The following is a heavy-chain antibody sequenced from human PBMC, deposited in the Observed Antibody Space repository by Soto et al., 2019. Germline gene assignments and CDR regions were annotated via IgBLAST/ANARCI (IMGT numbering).Heavy chain of an antibody. Sequence: QVQLVQSGAEVKKPGASVKVSCKASGYTFTSYYMHWVRQAPGQGLEWMGIINPSGGSTSYAQKFQVRVTMTSGTSTSTGYMELSSLRSEDTAVYYCEGLLTHGYSCGWYQADYWGQGPLVTVSS. CDR1: GYTFTSYY. V-gene: IGHV1-46*01. D-gene: IGHD6-19*01. J-gene: IGHJ4*02. CDR3: EGLLTHGYSCGWYQADY. CDR2: INPSGGST.